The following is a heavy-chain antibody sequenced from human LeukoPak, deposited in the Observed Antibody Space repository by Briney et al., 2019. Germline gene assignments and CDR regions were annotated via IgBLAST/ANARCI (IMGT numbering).Heavy chain of an antibody. CDR3: ARVNINNWHSCDY. CDR1: GGSISSNNW. V-gene: IGHV4-4*02. CDR2: IYHSGSP. J-gene: IGHJ4*02. Sequence: PSGTLSLTCAVSGGSISSNNWWGWVRQPPGKGLEWIGEIYHSGSPDYNPSLKSRVTISVDKSRNHFSLNLSSVTAADTAVYYCARVNINNWHSCDYWGQGTLVTVSS. D-gene: IGHD1-1*01.